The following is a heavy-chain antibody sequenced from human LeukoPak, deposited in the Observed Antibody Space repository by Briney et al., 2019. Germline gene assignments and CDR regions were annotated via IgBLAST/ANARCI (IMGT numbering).Heavy chain of an antibody. D-gene: IGHD5/OR15-5a*01. V-gene: IGHV6-1*01. J-gene: IGHJ6*02. CDR1: GDSVSSNSGT. CDR3: ARGKSKRLDV. Sequence: SQTLSLTCAISGDSVSSNSGTWNWIRQSPSRGLEWLGRTYYGSKRYSDYAVSVKSRITINPDTSKNLFSLQLNSVTPEDTAVYYCARGKSKRLDVWGQGTTVTVSS. CDR2: TYYGSKRYS.